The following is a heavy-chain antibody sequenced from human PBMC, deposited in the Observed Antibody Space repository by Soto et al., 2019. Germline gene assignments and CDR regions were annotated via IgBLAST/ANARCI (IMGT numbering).Heavy chain of an antibody. J-gene: IGHJ6*03. V-gene: IGHV4-39*01. Sequence: SETLSLTCTVSGGSISSSSYYWAWIRQPPAKGLEWIGSIYYSGSTYYNPSLKSRVTISVDTSKNQFSLKLSSVTAADTAVYYCFGYSSGRYYYYMDVWGKGTTVTVSS. CDR2: IYYSGST. CDR3: FGYSSGRYYYYMDV. CDR1: GGSISSSSYY. D-gene: IGHD6-19*01.